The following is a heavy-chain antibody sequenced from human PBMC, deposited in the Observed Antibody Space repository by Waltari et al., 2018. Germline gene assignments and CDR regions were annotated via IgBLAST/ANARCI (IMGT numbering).Heavy chain of an antibody. V-gene: IGHV1-24*01. CDR3: ATDRAPYYYDSAGAFDI. D-gene: IGHD3-22*01. CDR2: FDPEDGET. Sequence: QVQLVQSGAEVKKPGASVKVSCKVSGYTLTELSMPWVRPAPGKGSEWRGGFDPEDGETIYAQKFQGRVTMTEDTSTDTAYMELSSLRSEDTAVYYCATDRAPYYYDSAGAFDIWGQGTMVTVSS. J-gene: IGHJ3*02. CDR1: GYTLTELS.